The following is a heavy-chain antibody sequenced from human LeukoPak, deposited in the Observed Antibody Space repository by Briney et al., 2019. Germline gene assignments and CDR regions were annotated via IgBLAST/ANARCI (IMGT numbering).Heavy chain of an antibody. V-gene: IGHV3-66*01. Sequence: GGSVRLSCAASGFTVSNKYMSWARQAPGRGLEWVSVIYSGGSTYYADSVKGRFSISRDKSKNTLYLQMNCLRAEDTALYYCAREMYCSGGSCYGAAFDIWGQGTLGTVSS. J-gene: IGHJ3*02. CDR2: IYSGGST. CDR1: GFTVSNKY. D-gene: IGHD2-15*01. CDR3: AREMYCSGGSCYGAAFDI.